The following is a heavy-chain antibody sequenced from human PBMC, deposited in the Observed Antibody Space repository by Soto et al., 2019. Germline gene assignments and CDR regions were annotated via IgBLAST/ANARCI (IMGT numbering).Heavy chain of an antibody. Sequence: QVQLQESGPGLVKPSQTLSLSCTVSGGSISSGGYYWSWIRQHPGKGLEWIGYIYYSGSTYYNPSLKSRVTISVDTSKNQFSLKLSSVTAADTAVYYCARGIAGDQWYFDLWGRGTLVTVSS. CDR1: GGSISSGGYY. J-gene: IGHJ2*01. CDR2: IYYSGST. CDR3: ARGIAGDQWYFDL. V-gene: IGHV4-31*03. D-gene: IGHD7-27*01.